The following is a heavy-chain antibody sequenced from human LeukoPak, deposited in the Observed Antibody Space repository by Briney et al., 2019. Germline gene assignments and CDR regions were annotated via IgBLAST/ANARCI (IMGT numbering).Heavy chain of an antibody. V-gene: IGHV3-21*01. CDR3: ARDGEAFSYYYDSSGYYSDYYMDV. J-gene: IGHJ6*03. CDR2: ISSSSSYI. Sequence: PGGSLRLSCAASGFTFSSYSMNWVRQAPGKGLEWVSSISSSSSYIYYADSVKGRFTISRDNAKNSLYLQMNSLRAEDTAVYYCARDGEAFSYYYDSSGYYSDYYMDVWGKGTTVTVSS. D-gene: IGHD3-22*01. CDR1: GFTFSSYS.